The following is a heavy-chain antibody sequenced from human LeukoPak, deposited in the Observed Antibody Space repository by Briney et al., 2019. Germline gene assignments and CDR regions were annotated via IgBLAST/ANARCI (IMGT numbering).Heavy chain of an antibody. J-gene: IGHJ5*02. CDR3: AREAPGYQGWFDP. Sequence: RASVKVSCKASGYTFTGYYMHWVRQAPGQGLEWMGWINPNSGGTNYAQKFQGRVTMTRDTSISTAYMELSRLRSDDTAVYYCAREAPGYQGWFDPWGQGTLVTVSS. CDR1: GYTFTGYY. V-gene: IGHV1-2*02. D-gene: IGHD3-16*02. CDR2: INPNSGGT.